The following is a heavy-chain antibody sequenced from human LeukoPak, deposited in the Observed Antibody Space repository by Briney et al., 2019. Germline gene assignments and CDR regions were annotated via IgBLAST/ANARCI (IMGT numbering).Heavy chain of an antibody. V-gene: IGHV3-30-3*01. CDR3: ARDAQDIVVVVAATPGYYFDY. D-gene: IGHD2-15*01. Sequence: QPGRSLRLSCAASGFTFSSYAMHWVRQAPGKGLEWVAVISYDGSNKYYADSVKGRFTISRDNSKNTLYLQMNSLRAEDTAVYYCARDAQDIVVVVAATPGYYFDYWGQGTLVTVSS. CDR2: ISYDGSNK. J-gene: IGHJ4*02. CDR1: GFTFSSYA.